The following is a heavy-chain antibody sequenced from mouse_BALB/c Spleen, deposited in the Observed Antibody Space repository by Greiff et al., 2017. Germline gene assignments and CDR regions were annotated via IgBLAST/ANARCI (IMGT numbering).Heavy chain of an antibody. CDR2: ILPGSGST. CDR3: ARGGNYKDYAMDY. D-gene: IGHD2-1*01. CDR1: GYTFSSYW. V-gene: IGHV1-9*01. Sequence: VQLQQSGAELMKPGASVKISCKATGYTFSSYWIEWVKQRPGHGLEWIGEILPGSGSTNYNEKFKGKATFTADTSSNTAYMQLSSLTSEDSAVYYCARGGNYKDYAMDYWGQGTSVTVSS. J-gene: IGHJ4*01.